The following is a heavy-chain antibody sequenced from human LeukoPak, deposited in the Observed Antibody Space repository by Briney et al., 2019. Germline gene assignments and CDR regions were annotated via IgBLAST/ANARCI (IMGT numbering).Heavy chain of an antibody. D-gene: IGHD1-26*01. CDR2: MYTSGSA. J-gene: IGHJ4*02. V-gene: IGHV4-61*02. Sequence: PSETLSLTCIVSGGSISSGSYYWSWIRQPAGKGLEWIGRMYTSGSANYNPSLKSRVTISVDTSKNQFSLKLNSVTAADTAMYYCAKSGGYGLIDYWGQGTLVTVSS. CDR3: AKSGGYGLIDY. CDR1: GGSISSGSYY.